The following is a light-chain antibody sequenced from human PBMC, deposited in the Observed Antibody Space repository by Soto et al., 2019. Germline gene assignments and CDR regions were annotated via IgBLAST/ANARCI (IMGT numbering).Light chain of an antibody. J-gene: IGKJ2*01. V-gene: IGKV4-1*01. Sequence: DIVMTQPPDSLAVSLGERATINCKSSQSVLYSSNNKNYLAWYQQKPGQPPKLLIYWASTRESGVPDRFSGSGSGTDFTLTISSLQAEDVAVYYCHQFYTTPYTFGQGTKLEIK. CDR3: HQFYTTPYT. CDR1: QSVLYSSNNKNY. CDR2: WAS.